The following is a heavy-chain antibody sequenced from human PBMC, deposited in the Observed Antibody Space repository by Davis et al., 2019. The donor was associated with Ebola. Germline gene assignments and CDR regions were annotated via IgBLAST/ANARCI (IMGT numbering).Heavy chain of an antibody. CDR2: ISAYNGNT. J-gene: IGHJ4*02. CDR1: GYTFPCYG. Sequence: ASSVKVTCKASGYTFPCYGISWVRQARGQGLEWMGWISAYNGNTNYAQKLQGRVTMTTDTSTSTAYMELRSLRSNDTAVYYCARDHDVLLRHTDYWGQGTLVTVSS. CDR3: ARDHDVLLRHTDY. D-gene: IGHD2-15*01. V-gene: IGHV1-18*01.